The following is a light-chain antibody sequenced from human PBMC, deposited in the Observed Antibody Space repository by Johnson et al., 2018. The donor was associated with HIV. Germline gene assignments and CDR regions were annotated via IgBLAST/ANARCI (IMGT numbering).Light chain of an antibody. CDR3: GTWDTSLSAFYV. CDR2: ENN. V-gene: IGLV1-51*02. J-gene: IGLJ1*01. CDR1: NSNIGNNY. Sequence: QSVLTQPPSVSAAPGQKVTISCSGSNSNIGNNYVSWYQQVPGTAPKLLIYENNKRPSGIPDRFSGSKSGTSATLGITGLQTGDEADYYCGTWDTSLSAFYVFGTGTKITVL.